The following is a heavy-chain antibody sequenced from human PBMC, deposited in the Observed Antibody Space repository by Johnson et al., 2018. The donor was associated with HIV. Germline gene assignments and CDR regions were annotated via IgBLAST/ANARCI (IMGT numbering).Heavy chain of an antibody. J-gene: IGHJ3*02. D-gene: IGHD3-10*01. V-gene: IGHV3-7*01. CDR1: GFTFSSYW. Sequence: VQLLESGGGLVQPGGSLRLSCAASGFTFSSYWMSWVRPAPGKGLEWVANIKQAGSEKYYVDSVKGRFTISRDNAKNSLYLQMNSLRAEDTAVYYCAIHYYGTLGAFDIWGQGTMVTVSS. CDR3: AIHYYGTLGAFDI. CDR2: IKQAGSEK.